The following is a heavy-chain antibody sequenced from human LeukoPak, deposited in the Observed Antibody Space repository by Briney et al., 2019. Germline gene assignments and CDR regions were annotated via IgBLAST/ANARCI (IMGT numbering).Heavy chain of an antibody. D-gene: IGHD6-13*01. CDR1: GFTFSGYA. Sequence: GGSLRLSCAASGFTFSGYAMSWVCQAPGKGLEWVSAIISSGVTTYYADSVKGRFTISRDSSENTLYLQMNSLRAEDTAVYYCARGRIDSSSQLKYYFDYWGQGTLVTVSS. V-gene: IGHV3-23*01. CDR3: ARGRIDSSSQLKYYFDY. CDR2: IISSGVTT. J-gene: IGHJ4*02.